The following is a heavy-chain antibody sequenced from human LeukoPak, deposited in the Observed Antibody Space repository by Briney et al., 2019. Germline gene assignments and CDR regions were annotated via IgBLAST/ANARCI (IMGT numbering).Heavy chain of an antibody. V-gene: IGHV5-51*01. Sequence: GESLKISCKGSGYSFTSYWIGWVRQMPGKGLEWMGIIYPGDSDTRYSPSFQGQVTISADKPISTAYLQWSSLKASDTAMYYCARQVYYDSSGYPFDYWGQGTLVTVSS. J-gene: IGHJ4*02. CDR2: IYPGDSDT. CDR1: GYSFTSYW. CDR3: ARQVYYDSSGYPFDY. D-gene: IGHD3-22*01.